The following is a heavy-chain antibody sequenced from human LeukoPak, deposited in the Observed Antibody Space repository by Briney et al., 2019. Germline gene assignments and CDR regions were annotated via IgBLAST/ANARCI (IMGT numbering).Heavy chain of an antibody. D-gene: IGHD2-15*01. CDR1: GFTFSSYG. Sequence: PGGSLRLSCAASGFTFSSYGMHWVRQAPGKGLEWVAVIWYDGSNKYYADSVKGRFTISRDNSKNTLYLQMNSLRAEDTAVYYCVVGGYCSGGSCYPGYFDYWGQGTLVTVSS. CDR2: IWYDGSNK. CDR3: VVGGYCSGGSCYPGYFDY. V-gene: IGHV3-33*01. J-gene: IGHJ4*02.